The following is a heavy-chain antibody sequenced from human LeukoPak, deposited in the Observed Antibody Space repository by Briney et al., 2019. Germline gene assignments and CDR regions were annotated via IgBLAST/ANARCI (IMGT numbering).Heavy chain of an antibody. CDR1: GGSISSGGYS. J-gene: IGHJ6*02. D-gene: IGHD4-17*01. V-gene: IGHV4-30-2*01. CDR2: IYHSGST. CDR3: ARRNGDLTPYYYYGMDV. Sequence: SETLSLTCAVSGGSISSGGYSWSWIRQPPGKGLEWIGYIYHSGSTYYNPSLKSRVTISVDRSKNQFSLKLSSVTAADTAVYYCARRNGDLTPYYYYGMDVWGQGTTVTVSS.